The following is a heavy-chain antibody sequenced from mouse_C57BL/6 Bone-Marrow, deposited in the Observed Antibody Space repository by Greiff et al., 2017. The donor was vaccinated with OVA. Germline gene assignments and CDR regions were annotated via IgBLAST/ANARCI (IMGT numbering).Heavy chain of an antibody. CDR2: FYPGSGSI. V-gene: IGHV1-62-2*01. Sequence: VKLMESGAELVKPGASVKLSCKASGYTFTEYTIHWVKQRSGQGLEWIGWFYPGSGSIKYNEKFKDKATLTADKSSSTVYMELSRLTSEDSAVYFCARHASYYYGSSPLDYWGQGTTLTVSS. CDR1: GYTFTEYT. J-gene: IGHJ2*01. CDR3: ARHASYYYGSSPLDY. D-gene: IGHD1-1*01.